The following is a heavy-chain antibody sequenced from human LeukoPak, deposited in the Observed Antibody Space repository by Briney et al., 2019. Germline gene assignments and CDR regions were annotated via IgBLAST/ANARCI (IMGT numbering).Heavy chain of an antibody. J-gene: IGHJ4*02. CDR3: AREGYSYGYRYYFDY. V-gene: IGHV3-7*01. D-gene: IGHD5-18*01. Sequence: GGSLRLSCAASGFTFSSYWMSWVRQAPGKGLEEVANIKQDGSEKYYVDSVKGRFTISRDNAKNSLYLQMNSLRAEDTAVYYCAREGYSYGYRYYFDYWGQGTRVTVSS. CDR1: GFTFSSYW. CDR2: IKQDGSEK.